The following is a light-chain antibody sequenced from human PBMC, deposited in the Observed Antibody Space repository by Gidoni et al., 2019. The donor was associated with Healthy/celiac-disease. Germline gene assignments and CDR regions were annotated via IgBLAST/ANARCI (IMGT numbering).Light chain of an antibody. J-gene: IGKJ3*01. CDR2: AAS. Sequence: DIQMTQSPSTLSASVGDRVTITCRASQSISSWLAWYQQKPGKAPKLLIYAASSLESGVPSRFSGSGSGTEFTLTISSLQPDDFATYYCQQYNSYSPVTFXPXTKVDIK. V-gene: IGKV1-5*01. CDR1: QSISSW. CDR3: QQYNSYSPVT.